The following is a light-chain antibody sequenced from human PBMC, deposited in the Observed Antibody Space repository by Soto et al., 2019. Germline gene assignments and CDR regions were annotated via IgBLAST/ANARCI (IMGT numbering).Light chain of an antibody. CDR3: QERKT. CDR2: AAS. Sequence: DIQMTQSPSSLSASVGDRVTITCRASQSISSYLNWYQQKPGKAPKLLIYAASRLQSGVPSRFSGSGSGTDFTLTISNLQPEDSAIYYCQERKTFGQGTKVEIK. CDR1: QSISSY. V-gene: IGKV1-39*01. J-gene: IGKJ1*01.